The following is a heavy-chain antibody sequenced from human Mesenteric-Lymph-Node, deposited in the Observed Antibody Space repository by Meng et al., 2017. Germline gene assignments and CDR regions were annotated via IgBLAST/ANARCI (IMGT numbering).Heavy chain of an antibody. CDR1: GYSFTSYW. CDR3: ARRCRGYDCYYGMDV. V-gene: IGHV5-51*01. Sequence: GESLKISCKGSGYSFTSYWIGWVRQMPGKGLEWMGIIYPGDSDTRYSPTFQGQVTISADKSISTAYLQWSSLKASDTAMYYCARRCRGYDCYYGMDVWGQGTTVTVSS. J-gene: IGHJ6*02. D-gene: IGHD5-12*01. CDR2: IYPGDSDT.